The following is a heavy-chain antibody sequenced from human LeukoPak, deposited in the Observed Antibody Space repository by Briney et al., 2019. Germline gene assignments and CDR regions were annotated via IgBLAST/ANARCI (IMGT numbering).Heavy chain of an antibody. J-gene: IGHJ3*02. CDR1: GGSISSSSYY. D-gene: IGHD5-24*01. V-gene: IGHV4-39*01. CDR3: ARSVEMSTNTADAFDI. Sequence: SETLSLTCSVSGGSISSSSYYWGWIRQPPGKGLEWIGSIYYSGSTYNNPSLKGRVTISVDTSKNQFSLKLNSVTAADTAIYYCARSVEMSTNTADAFDIWGQGTMVTVSS. CDR2: IYYSGST.